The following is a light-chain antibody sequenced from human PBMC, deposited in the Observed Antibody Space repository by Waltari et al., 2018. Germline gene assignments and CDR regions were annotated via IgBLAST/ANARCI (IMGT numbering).Light chain of an antibody. CDR3: QHYLRLPVT. Sequence: EMVLTQSPGTLSLSVGERATVSCRAGESVSRPLAWYQQKPGQAPRLLIYVASTRATGIPDRFSGSGSGTDFSLTISRLEPDDFAVYYCQHYLRLPVTFGQGTTVEI. CDR2: VAS. CDR1: ESVSRP. J-gene: IGKJ1*01. V-gene: IGKV3-20*01.